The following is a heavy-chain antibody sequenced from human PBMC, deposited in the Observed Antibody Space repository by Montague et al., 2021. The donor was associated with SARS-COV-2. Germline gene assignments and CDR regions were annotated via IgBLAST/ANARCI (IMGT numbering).Heavy chain of an antibody. Sequence: TLSLICTVSGGSISSGYYYWSWLRPATGKGLDWIGRICTSGNSDYSLYLKSRVTISVDTSKNQFSLKLTSVTAADTAVYYCARAHSGSWAHLDNWGRGSLVTVSS. V-gene: IGHV4-61*02. D-gene: IGHD5-12*01. CDR3: ARAHSGSWAHLDN. CDR1: GGSISSGYYY. J-gene: IGHJ4*02. CDR2: ICTSGNS.